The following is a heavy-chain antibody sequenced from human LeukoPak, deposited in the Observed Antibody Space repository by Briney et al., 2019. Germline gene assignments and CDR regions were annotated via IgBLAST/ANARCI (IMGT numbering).Heavy chain of an antibody. J-gene: IGHJ4*02. D-gene: IGHD6-13*01. Sequence: SETLSLTCTVSGGSISNYYWTWIRQPPGKGLEWIGYIYYSGSTNYNPSLKSRATISVDTSKNQFSLKLSSVTAADTAVYYCAREGYSSSWYDYWGQGTLVTVSS. CDR1: GGSISNYY. CDR2: IYYSGST. CDR3: AREGYSSSWYDY. V-gene: IGHV4-59*01.